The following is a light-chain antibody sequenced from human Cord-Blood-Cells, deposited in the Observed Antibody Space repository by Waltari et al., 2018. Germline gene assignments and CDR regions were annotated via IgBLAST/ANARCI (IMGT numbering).Light chain of an antibody. Sequence: EIVLPQSPGTLSLSPGERATLSCMSSQSVSSSYLAWYQQKPGQAPRLLIYGASSRATGIPDRFSGSGSGTDFTLTISRLEPEDFAVYYCQQYGSSFTFGPGTKVDIK. J-gene: IGKJ3*01. CDR3: QQYGSSFT. CDR2: GAS. CDR1: QSVSSSY. V-gene: IGKV3-20*01.